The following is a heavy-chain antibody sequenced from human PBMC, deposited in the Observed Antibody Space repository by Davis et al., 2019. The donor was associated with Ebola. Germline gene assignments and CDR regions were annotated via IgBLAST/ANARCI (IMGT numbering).Heavy chain of an antibody. Sequence: GESLKISCAASGFTFSSYWMTWVRQAPGKGLEWVANINQDGSEKSYVDSVKGRFTISRDNTKNSLYLQMDSLRAEDTAVYYCARAFLVGATAPFDYWGQGTLVTVSS. V-gene: IGHV3-7*01. D-gene: IGHD1-26*01. CDR2: INQDGSEK. J-gene: IGHJ4*02. CDR1: GFTFSSYW. CDR3: ARAFLVGATAPFDY.